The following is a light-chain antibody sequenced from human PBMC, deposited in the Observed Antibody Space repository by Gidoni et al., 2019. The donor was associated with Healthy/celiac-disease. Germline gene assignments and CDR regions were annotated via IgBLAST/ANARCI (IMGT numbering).Light chain of an antibody. Sequence: EIVLTQTPGTLSLSPGERATLSCRASQCVSSSYLAWYQQKPGQAPRLLIYCASSRATGIPDRFSGSGSGTDFTLTISRLEPEDFAVYYCQQYCSSPRTFGQGTKLEIK. CDR2: CAS. CDR1: QCVSSSY. V-gene: IGKV3-20*01. CDR3: QQYCSSPRT. J-gene: IGKJ2*01.